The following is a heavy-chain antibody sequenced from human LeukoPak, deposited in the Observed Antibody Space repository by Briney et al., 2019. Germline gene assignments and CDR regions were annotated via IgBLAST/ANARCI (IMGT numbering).Heavy chain of an antibody. CDR1: GDSISSGGCY. D-gene: IGHD3-10*01. J-gene: IGHJ3*02. V-gene: IGHV4-31*03. CDR3: ATLGDYDAFDI. CDR2: IYYSGST. Sequence: SQTLSLTCTVSGDSISSGGCYWSWIRQHPGKGLEWIGYIYYSGSTYYNPSLKSRVTISVDTSKNQFSLKLSSVTAADTAVYYCATLGDYDAFDIWGQGTMVTVSS.